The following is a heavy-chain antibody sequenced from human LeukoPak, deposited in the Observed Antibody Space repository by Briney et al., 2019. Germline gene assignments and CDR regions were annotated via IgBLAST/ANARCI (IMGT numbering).Heavy chain of an antibody. CDR1: GFTFSNAL. J-gene: IGHJ4*02. CDR3: TTAGSGSWVDY. CDR2: IKSKADGGTT. V-gene: IGHV3-15*01. Sequence: GGSLRLSCAASGFTFSNALMSWVRQAPGKGLEWVGRIKSKADGGTTDYAAPVKGRVTISRDDSKSTLYLQMNSLKTEDTAVYYCTTAGSGSWVDYWGQGTLVTVSS. D-gene: IGHD3-10*01.